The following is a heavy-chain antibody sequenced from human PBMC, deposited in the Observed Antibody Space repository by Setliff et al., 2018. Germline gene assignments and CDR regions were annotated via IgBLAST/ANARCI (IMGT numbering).Heavy chain of an antibody. J-gene: IGHJ4*02. D-gene: IGHD3-10*01. CDR2: ISPSGST. CDR1: GASITSGGFY. Sequence: SETLSLTCSVSGASITSGGFYWTWIRQPAGKGLEWIGHISPSGSTAYNPSVKSRVTISLDTSKNQFSLKLTSVTAADTAVYFCARSLGSGSYYNSRPFYSDYWGQGTLVTVSS. V-gene: IGHV4-61*09. CDR3: ARSLGSGSYYNSRPFYSDY.